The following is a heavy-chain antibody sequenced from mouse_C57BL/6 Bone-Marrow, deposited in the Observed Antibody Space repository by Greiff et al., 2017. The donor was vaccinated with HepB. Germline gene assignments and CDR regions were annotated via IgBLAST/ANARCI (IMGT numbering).Heavy chain of an antibody. CDR2: IWTGGGT. Sequence: VMLVESGPGLVAPSQSLSISCTVSGFSFTSYAISWVRQPPGKGLEWLGVIWTGGGTNYNSALKSRLSISNDNSKSQVVLKMNSLQTDDTARYYCARNDDYDWFAYWGQGTLVTVSA. D-gene: IGHD2-4*01. CDR1: GFSFTSYA. J-gene: IGHJ3*01. V-gene: IGHV2-9-1*01. CDR3: ARNDDYDWFAY.